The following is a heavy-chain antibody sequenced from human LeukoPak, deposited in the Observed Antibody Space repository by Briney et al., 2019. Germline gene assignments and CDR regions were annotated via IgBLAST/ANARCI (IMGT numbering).Heavy chain of an antibody. D-gene: IGHD3-22*01. CDR3: AREWCDSSSPYYFDY. Sequence: SETLSLTCAVYGGSFSCYYWSWIRQPPGKGLEWIGEINHSGSTNYNPSLKSRVTISVDTSKNQFSLKLSSVTAADTAVYYCAREWCDSSSPYYFDYWGQGTLVTVSS. CDR2: INHSGST. CDR1: GGSFSCYY. V-gene: IGHV4-34*01. J-gene: IGHJ4*02.